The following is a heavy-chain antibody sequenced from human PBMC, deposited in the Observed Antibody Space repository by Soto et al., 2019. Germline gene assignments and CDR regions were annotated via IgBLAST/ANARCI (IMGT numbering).Heavy chain of an antibody. V-gene: IGHV1-8*01. Sequence: QVQLVQSGAEVKKPGASVKVSCKASGYTFTSYDINWVRQATGQGLEWMGWMNPNSGNTGYAQKFQGRVTMTRNTTRSTAYMESSSLRSEDTAVYYCARPIFYGSGSPTVYYYGMDVWGQGTTVTVSS. CDR1: GYTFTSYD. CDR2: MNPNSGNT. D-gene: IGHD3-10*01. J-gene: IGHJ6*02. CDR3: ARPIFYGSGSPTVYYYGMDV.